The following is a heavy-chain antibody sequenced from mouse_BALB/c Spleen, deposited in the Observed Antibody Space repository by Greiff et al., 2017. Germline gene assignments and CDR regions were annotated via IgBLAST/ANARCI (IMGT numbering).Heavy chain of an antibody. CDR2: IYPGDGDT. J-gene: IGHJ3*01. D-gene: IGHD2-1*01. CDR1: GYAFSSYW. Sequence: VQLQESGAELVRPGSSVKISCKASGYAFSSYWMNWVKQRPGQGLEWIGQIYPGDGDTNYNGKFKGKATLTADKSSSTAYMQLSSLTSEDSAVYFCARSSGNYGWFAYWGQGTLVTVSA. CDR3: ARSSGNYGWFAY. V-gene: IGHV1-80*01.